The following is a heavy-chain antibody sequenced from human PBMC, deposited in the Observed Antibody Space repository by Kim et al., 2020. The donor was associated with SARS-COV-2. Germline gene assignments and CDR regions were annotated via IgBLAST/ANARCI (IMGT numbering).Heavy chain of an antibody. CDR1: GFTFSSYA. V-gene: IGHV3-23*01. D-gene: IGHD3-10*01. CDR3: AASYYCGSGSYRRGPPSAY. J-gene: IGHJ4*02. CDR2: ISGSGGST. Sequence: GGSLRLSCAASGFTFSSYAMSWVRQAPGKGLEWVSAISGSGGSTYYADSVKGRITISRDNSKKTLYMQMNSLRAEDTAVYYCAASYYCGSGSYRRGPPSAYWGQVALVTLSS.